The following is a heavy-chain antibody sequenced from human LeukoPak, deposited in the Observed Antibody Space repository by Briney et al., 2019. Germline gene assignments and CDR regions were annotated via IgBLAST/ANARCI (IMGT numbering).Heavy chain of an antibody. CDR3: ARDTVIRDSYYYYYYMDV. CDR1: GFTVSSNY. D-gene: IGHD4-11*01. CDR2: IFSGGST. J-gene: IGHJ6*03. Sequence: GGSLRLSCAASGFTVSSNYMSWVRQAPGKGLEWVSVIFSGGSTYYADSVKGRFTISRDNSKNTLYLQMNSLRAEDTAVYYCARDTVIRDSYYYYYYMDVWGKGTTVTVSS. V-gene: IGHV3-53*01.